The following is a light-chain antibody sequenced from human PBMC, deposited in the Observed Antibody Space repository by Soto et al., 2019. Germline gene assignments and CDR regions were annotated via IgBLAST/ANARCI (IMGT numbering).Light chain of an antibody. J-gene: IGLJ2*01. CDR1: RGDIGAYNY. Sequence: QSVLTQPASVSGSPGQSITISCTGTRGDIGAYNYVSWYQQRPGEAPKLIILEVSNRPSGVSNRFSGSKSGNTASLNISGLQPDDETDYYCSSFTGTGSVVFGGGTKVTVL. V-gene: IGLV2-14*01. CDR3: SSFTGTGSVV. CDR2: EVS.